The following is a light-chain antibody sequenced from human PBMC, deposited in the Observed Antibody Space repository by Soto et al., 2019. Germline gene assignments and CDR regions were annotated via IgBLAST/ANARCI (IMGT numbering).Light chain of an antibody. V-gene: IGLV2-23*01. Sequence: QSALTQPASVSGSPGQSITISCTGTSSDVGSYNLVSWYQQHPGKAPKLMIYEANKRPSGVSDRFSGSKSGNTASLTISGLQAEDEAEYYCSSYAGYSTSVVFGGGTKHTVL. CDR3: SSYAGYSTSVV. CDR1: SSDVGSYNL. CDR2: EAN. J-gene: IGLJ2*01.